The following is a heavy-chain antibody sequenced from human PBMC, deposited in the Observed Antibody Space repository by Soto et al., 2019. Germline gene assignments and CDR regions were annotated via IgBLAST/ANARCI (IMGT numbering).Heavy chain of an antibody. Sequence: QVQLVESGGGLVKPGGSLRLSCAASGFTFSDYYMSWIRQSPGKGLEWVSDISSSDNTIYYADSVKGRFTISRDNAKNSLYLQMNSLGAEDTAVYYCARGELDWYFDLWGRGILVTVSS. CDR3: ARGELDWYFDL. J-gene: IGHJ2*01. V-gene: IGHV3-11*01. D-gene: IGHD1-1*01. CDR1: GFTFSDYY. CDR2: ISSSDNTI.